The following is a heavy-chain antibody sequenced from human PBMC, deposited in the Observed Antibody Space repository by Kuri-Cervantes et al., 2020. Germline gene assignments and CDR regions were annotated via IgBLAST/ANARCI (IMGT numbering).Heavy chain of an antibody. Sequence: GESLKISCAASGFTFSSYSMNWVRQAPGKGLEWVSFISGSNTYIYYADSVKGRFTISRDNAKNSLYLQMNSLKAEDTAVYYCARDPHSFNWFDPWGQGTLVTVSS. CDR2: ISGSNTYI. J-gene: IGHJ5*02. V-gene: IGHV3-21*01. CDR3: ARDPHSFNWFDP. CDR1: GFTFSSYS.